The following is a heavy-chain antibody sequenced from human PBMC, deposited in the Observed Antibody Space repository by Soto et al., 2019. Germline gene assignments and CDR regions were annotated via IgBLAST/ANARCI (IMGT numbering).Heavy chain of an antibody. Sequence: QVQLVESGGGVVQPGRSLRLSCAASGFTFSSYGMHWVRQAPGKGLEWVAVISYDGSNKYYADSVKGRFTISRDNSKNSLYLQMNSLRVEDTAVYYCAKDQQSQPLVPYGPFDYWGQGTLVTVSS. D-gene: IGHD6-13*01. CDR3: AKDQQSQPLVPYGPFDY. CDR2: ISYDGSNK. J-gene: IGHJ4*02. CDR1: GFTFSSYG. V-gene: IGHV3-30*18.